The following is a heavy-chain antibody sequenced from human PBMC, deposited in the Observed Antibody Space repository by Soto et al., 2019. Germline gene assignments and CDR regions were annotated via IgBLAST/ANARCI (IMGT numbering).Heavy chain of an antibody. CDR3: ARVLWGYCGTDCYPLDV. Sequence: PSETLSLTCTVSGDSISSSSYYWGWIRQPPGKGLEWIGSIYYRGNTYYNPSLKSRVTISVDTSKNQFSLKLNSVTAADTAVYYCARVLWGYCGTDCYPLDVWGPATTVTVS. D-gene: IGHD2-21*02. CDR1: GDSISSSSYY. J-gene: IGHJ6*02. V-gene: IGHV4-39*07. CDR2: IYYRGNT.